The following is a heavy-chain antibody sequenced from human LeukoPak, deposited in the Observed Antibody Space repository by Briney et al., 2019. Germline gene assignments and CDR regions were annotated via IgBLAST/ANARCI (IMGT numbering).Heavy chain of an antibody. CDR1: GGSISSYY. J-gene: IGHJ3*02. V-gene: IGHV4-59*01. D-gene: IGHD2-8*01. Sequence: PSETLSLTCTVSGGSISSYYWSWIRQPPGKGLEWIGSIYYSGSTNYNPSLKSRVTISVDTSKNQFSLKLSSVTAADTAVYYCARDGCTNGVCYDAFDIWGQGTMVTVSS. CDR3: ARDGCTNGVCYDAFDI. CDR2: IYYSGST.